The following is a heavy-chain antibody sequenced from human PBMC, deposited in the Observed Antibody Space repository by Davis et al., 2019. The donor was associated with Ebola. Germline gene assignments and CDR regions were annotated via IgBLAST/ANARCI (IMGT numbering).Heavy chain of an antibody. CDR1: GYTFTAFF. Sequence: ASVKVSCKTSGYTFTAFFIHWVRQAPGKGLEWMGGIDPEDGEAKYAQKFQGRVTMTEDTSTDTAYMELSSLKSEDTAVYYCVTEQTRLLWPAFDVWGQGTMVTVSS. J-gene: IGHJ3*01. CDR3: VTEQTRLLWPAFDV. D-gene: IGHD3-10*01. V-gene: IGHV1-24*01. CDR2: IDPEDGEA.